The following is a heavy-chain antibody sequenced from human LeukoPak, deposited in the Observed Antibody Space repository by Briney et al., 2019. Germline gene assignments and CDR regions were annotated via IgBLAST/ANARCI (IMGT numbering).Heavy chain of an antibody. CDR3: APNGYCSSSSCYGFMFYMDV. D-gene: IGHD2-2*03. CDR2: IIPIFGTA. V-gene: IGHV1-69*05. Sequence: SVKVSCKASGGTFSSYAISWVRQAPGQGLEWMGGIIPIFGTANYAQKFQGRVTITTDESTSTAYMELSSLRSEDTAVYYCAPNGYCSSSSCYGFMFYMDVWGKGQTVTVSS. CDR1: GGTFSSYA. J-gene: IGHJ6*03.